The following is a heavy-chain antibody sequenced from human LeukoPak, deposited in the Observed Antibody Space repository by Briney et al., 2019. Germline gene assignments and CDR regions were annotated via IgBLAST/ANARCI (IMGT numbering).Heavy chain of an antibody. CDR1: GGSFSDNY. V-gene: IGHV4-34*01. CDR3: ARGPYYDSSTVFYYYGMDV. J-gene: IGHJ6*02. D-gene: IGHD3-22*01. Sequence: SETLSLTCAVYGGSFSDNYWSWIRQPPGKGLEWIGEINHSGSTNYNPSLKSRVTISVDTSKNQFSLKLSSVTAADTAVYYCARGPYYDSSTVFYYYGMDVWGQGTTVTVSS. CDR2: INHSGST.